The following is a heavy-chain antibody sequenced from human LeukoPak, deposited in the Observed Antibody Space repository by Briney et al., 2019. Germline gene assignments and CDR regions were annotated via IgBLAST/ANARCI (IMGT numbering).Heavy chain of an antibody. D-gene: IGHD2-15*01. CDR1: GFTFSSYS. Sequence: SGGSLRLSCAASGFTFSSYSMNWVRQAPRKGLEWVSFISSSSSTIYYADSVKGRFTSSRDNAKNSLYLQMNSLRAEDTAVYYCARGRGRSYSAIDYWGQGTLVTVSS. CDR3: ARGRGRSYSAIDY. V-gene: IGHV3-48*04. J-gene: IGHJ4*02. CDR2: ISSSSSTI.